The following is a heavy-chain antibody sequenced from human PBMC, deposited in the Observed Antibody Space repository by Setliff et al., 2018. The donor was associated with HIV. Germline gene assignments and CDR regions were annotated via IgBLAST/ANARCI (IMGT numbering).Heavy chain of an antibody. Sequence: ASVKVSCKASGYTFTSYDINWVRQATGQGLEWMGWMNPNSGNAGYAQKFRGRVTMTRNTSISTAYMELSSLRSEDTAVYYCARRGTGDYYYYYYMDVWGKGTTVTVSS. CDR1: GYTFTSYD. J-gene: IGHJ6*03. V-gene: IGHV1-8*01. CDR3: ARRGTGDYYYYYYMDV. D-gene: IGHD7-27*01. CDR2: MNPNSGNA.